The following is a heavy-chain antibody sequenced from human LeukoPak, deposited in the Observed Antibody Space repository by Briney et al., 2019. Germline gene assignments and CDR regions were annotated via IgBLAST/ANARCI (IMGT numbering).Heavy chain of an antibody. V-gene: IGHV1-3*01. Sequence: ASVKVSCKASGYTFTSYAMHWVRQAPGQRLEWMGWINAGNGNTKYSQKFQGRVTITRDTSASTAYMELSSLRSEDTAVYYCARDPFPGALGGATGYYYGMDVWGKGTTVTVSS. D-gene: IGHD3-16*01. CDR1: GYTFTSYA. CDR2: INAGNGNT. J-gene: IGHJ6*04. CDR3: ARDPFPGALGGATGYYYGMDV.